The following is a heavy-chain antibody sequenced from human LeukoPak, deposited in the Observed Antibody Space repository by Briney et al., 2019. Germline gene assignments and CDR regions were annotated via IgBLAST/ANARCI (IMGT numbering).Heavy chain of an antibody. CDR1: GFTFSSYS. Sequence: PGGSLRLSCAASGFTFSSYSMNWVRQAPGKGLEWLSHISTGGNTIHYANSVEGRFTISRDDAKNSLYLQMNSLRVEDTALYFCARDATTAVGRVYMDVWGKGTTVTISS. CDR3: ARDATTAVGRVYMDV. V-gene: IGHV3-48*04. CDR2: ISTGGNTI. J-gene: IGHJ6*03. D-gene: IGHD1-1*01.